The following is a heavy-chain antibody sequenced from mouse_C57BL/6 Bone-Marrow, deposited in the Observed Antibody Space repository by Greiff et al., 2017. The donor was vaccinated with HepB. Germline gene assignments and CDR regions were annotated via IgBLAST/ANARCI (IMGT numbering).Heavy chain of an antibody. CDR2: ISSGGSYT. CDR1: GFTFSSYG. V-gene: IGHV5-6*01. CDR3: ARHVLWAY. J-gene: IGHJ3*01. Sequence: EVHLVESGGDLVKPGGSLKLSCAASGFTFSSYGMSWVRQTPDKRLEWVATISSGGSYTYYPDSVKGRFTISRDNAKNTLYLQMSSLKSEDTAMYYCARHVLWAYWGQGTLVTVSA.